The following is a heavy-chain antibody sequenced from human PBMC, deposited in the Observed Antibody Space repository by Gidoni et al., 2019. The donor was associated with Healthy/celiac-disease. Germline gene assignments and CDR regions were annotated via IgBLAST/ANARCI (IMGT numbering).Heavy chain of an antibody. J-gene: IGHJ2*01. CDR1: GGSISSYF. CDR3: ARLRFSWYFDL. CDR2: IYYSGST. V-gene: IGHV4-59*01. D-gene: IGHD3-3*01. Sequence: QVQLQQPGPGLDKPSETLSLTCTVSGGSISSYFWSWIRQPPGKGLEWIGYIYYSGSTNYNTSLKRRVTISVDTSKNQFSLKLSAVTAADTAVYYGARLRFSWYFDLWGRGTLVTVSS.